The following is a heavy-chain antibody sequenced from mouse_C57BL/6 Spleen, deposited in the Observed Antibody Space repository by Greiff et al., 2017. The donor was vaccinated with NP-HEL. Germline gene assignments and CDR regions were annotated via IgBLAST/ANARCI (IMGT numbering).Heavy chain of an antibody. CDR1: GYTFTEYT. J-gene: IGHJ2*01. V-gene: IGHV1-62-2*01. CDR3: AGHIGPSPYGTYVYFDY. CDR2: FYPGSGSI. D-gene: IGHD2-1*01. Sequence: QVQLQQSGAELVKPGASVKLSCKASGYTFTEYTIHWVKQRSGQGLEWIGWFYPGSGSIKYNEKFKDKATLTADKSSSTVYMELSRLTSEDSAVYFCAGHIGPSPYGTYVYFDYWGQGTTLTVSS.